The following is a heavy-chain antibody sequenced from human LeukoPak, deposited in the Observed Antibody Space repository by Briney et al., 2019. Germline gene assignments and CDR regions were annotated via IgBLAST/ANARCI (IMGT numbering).Heavy chain of an antibody. V-gene: IGHV3-23*01. D-gene: IGHD2-2*01. CDR2: ISAIGGNT. J-gene: IGHJ4*02. Sequence: GGSLRLSCAASGLTFSSYAMSWVRQAPGKGLEWVSVISAIGGNTYYADSVKGRFTISRDNFKSTLYLQMNSLGAEDTAVYYCATHTIPKSYYFDYWGRGTLVTVSS. CDR3: ATHTIPKSYYFDY. CDR1: GLTFSSYA.